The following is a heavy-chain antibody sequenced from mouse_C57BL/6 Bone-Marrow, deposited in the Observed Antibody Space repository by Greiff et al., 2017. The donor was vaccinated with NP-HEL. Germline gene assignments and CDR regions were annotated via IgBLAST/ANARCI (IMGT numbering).Heavy chain of an antibody. D-gene: IGHD1-1*01. CDR1: GYAFSSSW. V-gene: IGHV1-82*01. J-gene: IGHJ4*01. CDR2: IYPGDGDT. CDR3: ARSWGPYYYGIYAMDY. Sequence: QVQLQQSGPELVKPGASVKISCKASGYAFSSSWMNWVKQRPGKGLEWIGRIYPGDGDTNYTGKFKGKATLTADKSSSTAYMQLSSLTSEDSAVYFCARSWGPYYYGIYAMDYWGQGTSVTVSS.